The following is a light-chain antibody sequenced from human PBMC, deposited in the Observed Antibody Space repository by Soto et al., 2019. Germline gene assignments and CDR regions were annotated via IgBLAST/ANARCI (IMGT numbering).Light chain of an antibody. CDR2: ATS. CDR1: QSVGNN. Sequence: EIVVTQSPATLSVSPGERATLSCRASQSVGNNFAWYQQKPGQAPRLLIFATSTRATGVPARFSGSGSGTKFTLPISSLQSEDFAVYYCQQYGDWPLTFGGGAKVEIE. J-gene: IGKJ4*01. CDR3: QQYGDWPLT. V-gene: IGKV3-15*01.